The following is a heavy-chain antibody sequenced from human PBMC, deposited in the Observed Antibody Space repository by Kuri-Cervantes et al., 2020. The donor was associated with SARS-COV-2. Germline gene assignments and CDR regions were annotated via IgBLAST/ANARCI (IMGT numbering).Heavy chain of an antibody. CDR1: GYTLTELS. Sequence: ASVKVSCKVSGYTLTELSMHWVRQAPGKGLEWMGGFDPEDGETIYAQKFQGRVTITTDESTSTAYMELSSLRSEDTAVYYCARGRIVGARGYYYYMDVWGKGTTVTVSS. V-gene: IGHV1-24*01. J-gene: IGHJ6*03. D-gene: IGHD1-26*01. CDR2: FDPEDGET. CDR3: ARGRIVGARGYYYYMDV.